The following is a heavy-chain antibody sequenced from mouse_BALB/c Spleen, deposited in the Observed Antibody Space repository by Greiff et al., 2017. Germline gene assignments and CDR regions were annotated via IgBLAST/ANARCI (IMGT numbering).Heavy chain of an antibody. CDR1: GFNIKDTY. V-gene: IGHV14-3*02. CDR3: ASYDGYYDAMDY. D-gene: IGHD2-3*01. Sequence: LVESGAELVKPGASVKLSCTASGFNIKDTYMHWVKQRPEQGLEWIGRIDPANGNTKYDPKFQGKATITADTSSNTAYLQLSSLTSEDTAVYYCASYDGYYDAMDYWGQGTSVTVSS. J-gene: IGHJ4*01. CDR2: IDPANGNT.